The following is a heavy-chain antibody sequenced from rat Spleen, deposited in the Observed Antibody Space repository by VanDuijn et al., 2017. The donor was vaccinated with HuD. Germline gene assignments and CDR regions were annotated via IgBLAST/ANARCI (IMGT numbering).Heavy chain of an antibody. V-gene: IGHV5-25*01. CDR3: AARGYTPRDNFDY. CDR2: INAGGGNT. Sequence: EVQLAESGGGLVQPGRSLKVSCAASGFTFSDNYMAWVRQAPKKGLEWVASINAGGGNTYYPDSVKGRFTISRDNAKSTLTLQMNSLRSEDTATYFCAARGYTPRDNFDYWGQGVMVTVSS. CDR1: GFTFSDNY. J-gene: IGHJ2*01. D-gene: IGHD1-11*01.